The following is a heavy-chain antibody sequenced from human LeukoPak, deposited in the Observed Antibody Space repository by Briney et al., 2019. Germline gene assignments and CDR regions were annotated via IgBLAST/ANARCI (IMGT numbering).Heavy chain of an antibody. CDR2: ISTSGTTI. Sequence: GGSLRLSCAASGFTFSNYYMNWIRQAPGKGLEWVSYISTSGTTIYYADSVKGRFTISRDNAKNSLYLQMNSLRAEDTAVYFCASDSGYGGYDYWGQGTLVIVSS. V-gene: IGHV3-11*01. D-gene: IGHD5-12*01. CDR1: GFTFSNYY. CDR3: ASDSGYGGYDY. J-gene: IGHJ4*02.